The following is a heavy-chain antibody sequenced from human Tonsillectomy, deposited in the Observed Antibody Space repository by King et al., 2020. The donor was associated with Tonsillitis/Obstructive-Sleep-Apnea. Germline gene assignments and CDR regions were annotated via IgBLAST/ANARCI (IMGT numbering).Heavy chain of an antibody. J-gene: IGHJ4*02. V-gene: IGHV3-33*01. Sequence: QLVQSGGGVVQPGRSLRLSCAASGFTFSSYGMHWVRQAPGKGLEWVAVVWYDRSNKYYADSVKGRFTISRDNSKNTLYLQMNSLRAEDTAVYYCARDIGGSFYYFDYWGQGTLVTVSS. CDR2: VWYDRSNK. CDR3: ARDIGGSFYYFDY. D-gene: IGHD1-26*01. CDR1: GFTFSSYG.